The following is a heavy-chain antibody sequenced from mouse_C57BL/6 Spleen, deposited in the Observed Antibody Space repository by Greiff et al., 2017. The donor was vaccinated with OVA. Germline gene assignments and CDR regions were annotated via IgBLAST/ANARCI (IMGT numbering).Heavy chain of an antibody. CDR3: ARGWDYDEGD. J-gene: IGHJ2*01. V-gene: IGHV1-42*01. D-gene: IGHD2-4*01. CDR1: GYSFTGYY. Sequence: EVQLQQSGPELVKPGASVKISCKASGYSFTGYYMNWVKQSPEKSLEWIGEINPSTGGTTYNQKFKAKATLTVDKSSSTAYMQLKSLTSEDSAVYYCARGWDYDEGDWGQGTTLTVSS. CDR2: INPSTGGT.